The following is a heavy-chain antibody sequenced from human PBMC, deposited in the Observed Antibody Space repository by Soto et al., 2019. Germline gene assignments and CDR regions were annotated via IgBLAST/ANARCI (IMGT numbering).Heavy chain of an antibody. V-gene: IGHV3-23*01. CDR3: VKDYIAVTGKGFFGS. Sequence: VQLLESGGGLVPPGGSLRLSCAPSGFTFSSFAMGWVRQAPGKGLEWISHITGAGRTTYADSVKGRFTISRDNFKNTLYLQMDSVRAEDTPVYYCVKDYIAVTGKGFFGSWGQGALVTVSS. CDR1: GFTFSSFA. CDR2: ITGAGRTT. D-gene: IGHD6-19*01. J-gene: IGHJ4*02.